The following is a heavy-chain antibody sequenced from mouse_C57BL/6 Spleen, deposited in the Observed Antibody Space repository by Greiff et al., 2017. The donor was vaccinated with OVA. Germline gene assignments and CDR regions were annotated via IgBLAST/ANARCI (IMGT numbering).Heavy chain of an antibody. J-gene: IGHJ1*03. CDR3: AREEYYGSSYDFDV. Sequence: EVQLVESGGGLVQPGGSLSLSCAASGFTFTDYYMSWVRQPPGKALEWLGFIRNKANGYTTEYSASVKGRFTISRDNSQSILYLQMNALRAEDSATYDCAREEYYGSSYDFDVWGTGTTVTVSS. CDR1: GFTFTDYY. V-gene: IGHV7-3*01. D-gene: IGHD1-1*01. CDR2: IRNKANGYTT.